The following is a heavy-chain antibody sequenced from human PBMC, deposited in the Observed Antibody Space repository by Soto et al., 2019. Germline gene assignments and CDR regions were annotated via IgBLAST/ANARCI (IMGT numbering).Heavy chain of an antibody. CDR3: AKDRGSSGSYYYYYGMDV. CDR2: ISGSGGST. J-gene: IGHJ6*02. V-gene: IGHV3-23*01. CDR1: GFTFSSYA. Sequence: PGGSLRLSCAASGFTFSSYAMSWVRQAPGKGLEWVSAISGSGGSTYYADSVKGRFTISRDNSKNTLYLQMNSLRAEDTAVYYCAKDRGSSGSYYYYYGMDVWGQGTTVTV. D-gene: IGHD3-10*01.